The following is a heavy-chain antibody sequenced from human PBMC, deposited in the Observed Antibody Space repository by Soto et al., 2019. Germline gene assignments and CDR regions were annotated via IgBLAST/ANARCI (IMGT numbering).Heavy chain of an antibody. CDR3: TTDLSSSWHFGWFDP. CDR1: GFTFSNAW. J-gene: IGHJ5*02. D-gene: IGHD6-13*01. V-gene: IGHV3-15*01. Sequence: PGGSLRLSCAASGFTFSNAWMSWVRQAPGKGLEWVGRIKSKTDGETTDYAAPVKGRFTISRDDSKNTLYLQINSLKTEDTAVYYCTTDLSSSWHFGWFDPWGQGTLVTVSS. CDR2: IKSKTDGETT.